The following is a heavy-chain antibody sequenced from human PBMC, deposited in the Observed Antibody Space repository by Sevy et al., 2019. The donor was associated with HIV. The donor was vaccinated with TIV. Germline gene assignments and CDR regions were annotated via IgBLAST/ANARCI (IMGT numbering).Heavy chain of an antibody. CDR3: ARDRYYDASGYYYYYYGMDV. V-gene: IGHV3-66*01. D-gene: IGHD3-22*01. J-gene: IGHJ6*02. CDR1: GLSVSDNY. Sequence: GGSLRLSCAGSGLSVSDNYMNWVHQAPGKGLELVSVFYSDGRTYYADAVKGRFTISRDNSKNTLYLHMSNLRPEDTAVYYCARDRYYDASGYYYYYYGMDVWGQGTTVTVSS. CDR2: FYSDGRT.